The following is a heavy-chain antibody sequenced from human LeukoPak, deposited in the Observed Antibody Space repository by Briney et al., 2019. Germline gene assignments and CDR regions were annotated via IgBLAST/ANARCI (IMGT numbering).Heavy chain of an antibody. CDR2: LKSDGSST. CDR1: GFTLTTYW. J-gene: IGHJ5*01. V-gene: IGHV3-74*01. CDR3: ARDVAPLDWLDA. Sequence: GGSLRLSCAASGFTLTTYWMHWVRQAPGKGLVWVSRLKSDGSSTSYADSVKGRFTISRDNAKNTLYLQMNSLRAEDTAVYYCARDVAPLDWLDAWGQGNPGHRLL.